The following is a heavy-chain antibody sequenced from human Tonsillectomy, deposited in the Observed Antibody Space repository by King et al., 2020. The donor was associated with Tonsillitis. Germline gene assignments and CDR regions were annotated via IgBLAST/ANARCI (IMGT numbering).Heavy chain of an antibody. CDR2: ILYDGSDK. Sequence: VQLVESGGGVVQPGTSLRLSCAASGFTFRSYGMHWVRQAPGKGLEWVAVILYDGSDKYYADSVKGRFTISRDNSKITLYLQMNSLRAEDTAVYYCAKGHSSGWSFDYWGQGTLVTVSS. D-gene: IGHD6-19*01. CDR3: AKGHSSGWSFDY. CDR1: GFTFRSYG. J-gene: IGHJ4*02. V-gene: IGHV3-30*18.